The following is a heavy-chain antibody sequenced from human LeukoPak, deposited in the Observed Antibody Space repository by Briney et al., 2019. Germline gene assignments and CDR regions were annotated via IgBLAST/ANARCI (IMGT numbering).Heavy chain of an antibody. CDR2: ISSSGSTI. CDR3: ARAQVVTNAFDI. CDR1: GFTFSSYE. J-gene: IGHJ3*02. D-gene: IGHD4-23*01. V-gene: IGHV3-48*03. Sequence: GGSLRLSCAASGFTFSSYEMNWVRQAPGKGLEWVSYISSSGSTIYYADSVRGRFTISRDNAKNSLYLQMNSLRAEDTAVYYCARAQVVTNAFDIWGQGTMVTVSS.